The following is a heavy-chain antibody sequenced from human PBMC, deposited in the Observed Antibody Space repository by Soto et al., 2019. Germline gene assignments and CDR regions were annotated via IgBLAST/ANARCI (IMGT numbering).Heavy chain of an antibody. D-gene: IGHD2-2*01. CDR3: ARIQCISTSCYYYYYYGMDV. J-gene: IGHJ6*02. CDR1: GFSLSNARMG. V-gene: IGHV2-26*01. CDR2: IFSNDEK. Sequence: GSGPTLVNPTETLTLTCTVSGFSLSNARMGVSWIRQPPGKALEWLAHIFSNDEKSYSTSPKSRLTISKDTSKSQVVLTMTNMDPVDTATYYCARIQCISTSCYYYYYYGMDVWGQGTTVTVSS.